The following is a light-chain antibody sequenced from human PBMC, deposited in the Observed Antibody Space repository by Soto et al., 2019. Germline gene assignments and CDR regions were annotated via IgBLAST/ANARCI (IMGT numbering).Light chain of an antibody. Sequence: EIVLTQSPVTLSLSPGERATLSCRASQRITNNFLAWFQQKPGLAPRLLIYGASSRASGIPDRFSGSGSGTDFALTTSRLEAEDFAVYYCQQYGRSPFTFGQGTKLQIK. CDR1: QRITNNF. V-gene: IGKV3-20*01. J-gene: IGKJ2*01. CDR3: QQYGRSPFT. CDR2: GAS.